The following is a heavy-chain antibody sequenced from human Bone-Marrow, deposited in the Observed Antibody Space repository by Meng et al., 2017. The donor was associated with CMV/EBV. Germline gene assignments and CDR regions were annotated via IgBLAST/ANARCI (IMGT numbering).Heavy chain of an antibody. V-gene: IGHV3-30*04. CDR2: ISYDGSNK. CDR1: GFTFSSYA. J-gene: IGHJ6*02. D-gene: IGHD6-13*01. CDR3: ARDGQQHAYYYYGMDV. Sequence: GGSLRLSCAASGFTFSSYAMHWVRQAPGKGLEWVAVISYDGSNKYYADSVKGRFTISRDNSKNTLYLQMNSLRAEDTAVYYCARDGQQHAYYYYGMDVWGQGTTVTVSS.